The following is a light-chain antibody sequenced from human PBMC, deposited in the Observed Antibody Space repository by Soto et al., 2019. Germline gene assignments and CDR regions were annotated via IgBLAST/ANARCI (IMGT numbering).Light chain of an antibody. J-gene: IGKJ4*01. CDR1: QSVSNN. V-gene: IGKV3-15*01. CDR2: HAS. Sequence: EIVMTQSPATLSVSPGERATLSCRASQSVSNNLAWYQQKPGQAPRLLIYHASTGATGIPARFSGSGSGTEFTLTSSIYQSQDFAVYYGQQYNKWPLTFGGGTKVEIK. CDR3: QQYNKWPLT.